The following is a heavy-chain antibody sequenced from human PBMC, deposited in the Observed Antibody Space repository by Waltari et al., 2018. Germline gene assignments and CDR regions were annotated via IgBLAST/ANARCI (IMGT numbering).Heavy chain of an antibody. CDR2: TIPSFGTA. CDR3: ARTGITGTHVYY. D-gene: IGHD1-20*01. CDR1: GCTFSSYA. Sequence: QVQLVQSGAEVKKPGSSVKVSCKASGCTFSSYAISWVRQAPGQGLEWMGGTIPSFGTANYAQKFQGRDTITADESTSTAYMELSSLRSEDTVVYYGARTGITGTHVYYWGQGTLVTVSS. J-gene: IGHJ4*02. V-gene: IGHV1-69*13.